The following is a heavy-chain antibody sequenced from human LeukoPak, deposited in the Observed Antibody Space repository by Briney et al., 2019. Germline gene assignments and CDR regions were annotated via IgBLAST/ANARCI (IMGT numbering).Heavy chain of an antibody. D-gene: IGHD6-13*01. Sequence: SGPALVKPTQTLTLTCIFSGFSLSTSGMCVSWIRQPPGKALEWLARIDWDDDKYYSTSLKTRLTISKDTSKNQVVLTMTNMDPVDTATYYCARIRDPAYSSSWYDDYWGQGTLVTVSS. CDR2: IDWDDDK. V-gene: IGHV2-70*11. J-gene: IGHJ4*02. CDR1: GFSLSTSGMC. CDR3: ARIRDPAYSSSWYDDY.